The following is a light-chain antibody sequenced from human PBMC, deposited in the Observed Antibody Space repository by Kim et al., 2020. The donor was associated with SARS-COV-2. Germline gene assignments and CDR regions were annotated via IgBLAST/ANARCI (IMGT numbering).Light chain of an antibody. CDR2: QDS. V-gene: IGLV3-1*01. CDR3: QAWDSSTEV. Sequence: SYELTQPPSVSVSPGQTASITCSGDNLGDKYACWYQQKPGQSPVLVIYQDSKRPSGIPERFSGSNSGNTATLTISGTQAMVEADYYCQAWDSSTEVFGTG. J-gene: IGLJ1*01. CDR1: NLGDKY.